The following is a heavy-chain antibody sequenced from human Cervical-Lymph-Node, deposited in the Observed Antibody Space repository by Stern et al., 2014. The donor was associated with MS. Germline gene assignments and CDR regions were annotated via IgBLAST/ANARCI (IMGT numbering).Heavy chain of an antibody. CDR2: IYPGDSDT. D-gene: IGHD3-22*01. J-gene: IGHJ4*02. CDR3: VRQDDSSAESY. CDR1: GYTFISYW. V-gene: IGHV5-51*01. Sequence: EVQLVESGAEVKKPGESLKISCKASGYTFISYWIGWVRQMPGKGLEWMGIIYPGDSDTRYSPSFQGQVTISADRSISTAYLQWSRLQASDTAVYYCVRQDDSSAESYWGQGTLVTVSS.